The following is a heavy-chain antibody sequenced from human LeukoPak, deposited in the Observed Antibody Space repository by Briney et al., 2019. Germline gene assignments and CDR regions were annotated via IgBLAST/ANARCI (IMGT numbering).Heavy chain of an antibody. J-gene: IGHJ4*02. CDR1: GGSISSSSYY. D-gene: IGHD5-18*01. Sequence: SETLSLTCTVSGGSISSSSYYRGWIRQPPGKGLEWIGSIYYSGSTYYNPSLKSRVTISVDTSKNQFSLKLSSVTAADTAVYYCARDTAILYYFDYWGQGTLVTVSS. V-gene: IGHV4-39*02. CDR2: IYYSGST. CDR3: ARDTAILYYFDY.